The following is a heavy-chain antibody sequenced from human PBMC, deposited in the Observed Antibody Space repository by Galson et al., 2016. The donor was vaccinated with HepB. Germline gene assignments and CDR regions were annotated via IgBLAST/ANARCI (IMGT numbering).Heavy chain of an antibody. J-gene: IGHJ4*02. Sequence: SETLSLTCTVSGGFIRSSTYYWGWIRQPPGKGLEWIGNIYYSGNTYYNPSLRRRVTMSVDTSKNHFALKLTSVTAADTAVYYCATDYGDYYFDCWGPGTLVTVAS. CDR1: GGFIRSSTYY. V-gene: IGHV4-39*02. CDR3: ATDYGDYYFDC. CDR2: IYYSGNT. D-gene: IGHD4-17*01.